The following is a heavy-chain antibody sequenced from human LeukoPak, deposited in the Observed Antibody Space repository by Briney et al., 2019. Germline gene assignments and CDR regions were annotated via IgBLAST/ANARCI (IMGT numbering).Heavy chain of an antibody. V-gene: IGHV3-43*02. CDR3: GRGNFPHCSGDCFDS. CDR1: GLPIGDFA. D-gene: IGHD2-21*02. CDR2: ISGDGVST. Sequence: GGSLRLSCVASGLPIGDFAMHWVRQAPGKGLEWVSLISGDGVSTFYADSVKGRFTIARDDSKNTVYLQMNSLRVEDTAVYYCGRGNFPHCSGDCFDSWGQGTLVTVSS. J-gene: IGHJ4*02.